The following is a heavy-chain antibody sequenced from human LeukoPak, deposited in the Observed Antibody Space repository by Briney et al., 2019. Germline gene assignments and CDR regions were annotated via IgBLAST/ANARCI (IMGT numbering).Heavy chain of an antibody. Sequence: SETLTLTCAVSGGSISGYYWNWIRQPAGKGLEWIGRIYTSGSTNYNPSLKSRVTMSLDTSKNQFYLNLSSVTAADTAVYYCARDPRHYYDSSAWVGRQVFDILRQARMVTVSS. J-gene: IGHJ3*02. CDR1: GGSISGYY. CDR3: ARDPRHYYDSSAWVGRQVFDI. CDR2: IYTSGST. D-gene: IGHD3-22*01. V-gene: IGHV4-4*07.